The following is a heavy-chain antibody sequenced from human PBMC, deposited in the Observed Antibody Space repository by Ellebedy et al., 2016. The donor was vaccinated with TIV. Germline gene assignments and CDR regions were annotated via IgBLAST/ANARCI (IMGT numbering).Heavy chain of an antibody. Sequence: AASVKVSCKASGYTFTSYAISWVRQAPGQGLEWMGRIIPILGIANYAQKFQGRVTITADKSTSTAYMELSSLRSDDTAVYYCARGHTFMTTVTTGDYWGQGTLVTVSS. D-gene: IGHD4-17*01. CDR3: ARGHTFMTTVTTGDY. V-gene: IGHV1-69*04. J-gene: IGHJ4*02. CDR1: GYTFTSYA. CDR2: IIPILGIA.